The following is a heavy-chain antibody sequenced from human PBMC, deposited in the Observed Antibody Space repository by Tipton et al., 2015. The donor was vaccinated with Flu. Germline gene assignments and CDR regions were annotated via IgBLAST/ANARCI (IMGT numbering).Heavy chain of an antibody. D-gene: IGHD1-1*01. CDR2: IYYSGTT. V-gene: IGHV4-4*07. CDR1: GGSISSSY. CDR3: ARDLWNDRRAYYYYGVDV. J-gene: IGHJ6*02. Sequence: TLSLTCTVSGGSISSSYWSWIRQPAGKGLEWIGSIYYSGTTYYNPSLKSRVTISVDSSKNEFSLTLASLTAADTAVYYCARDLWNDRRAYYYYGVDVWGQGTTVTVSS.